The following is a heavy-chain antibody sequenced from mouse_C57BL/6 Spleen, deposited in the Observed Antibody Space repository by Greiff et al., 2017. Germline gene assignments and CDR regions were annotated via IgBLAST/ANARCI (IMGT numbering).Heavy chain of an antibody. Sequence: QVQLQQSGPELVKPGASVKISCKASGYAFSSSWMNWVKQRPGKGLEWIGRIYPGDGDTNYNGKFKGKATLTADKSSSTAYMQLSSLTSEDSAVYVCARGESSGYYFDYWGQGTTLTVSS. D-gene: IGHD3-2*02. CDR2: IYPGDGDT. CDR3: ARGESSGYYFDY. CDR1: GYAFSSSW. J-gene: IGHJ2*01. V-gene: IGHV1-82*01.